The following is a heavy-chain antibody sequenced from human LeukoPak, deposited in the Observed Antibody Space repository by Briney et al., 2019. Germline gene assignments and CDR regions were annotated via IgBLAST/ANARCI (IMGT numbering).Heavy chain of an antibody. CDR3: ARDGNWYYYDSSGNSHRRGAFDV. Sequence: SETLSLTCTVSGGSISSYYWSWIRQPAGKGLEWIGRIYTSGSTNYNPSLKSRVTMSVDTSKNQFSLKLSSVTAADTAVYYCARDGNWYYYDSSGNSHRRGAFDVWGQGTMVTVSS. J-gene: IGHJ3*01. CDR1: GGSISSYY. D-gene: IGHD3-22*01. V-gene: IGHV4-4*07. CDR2: IYTSGST.